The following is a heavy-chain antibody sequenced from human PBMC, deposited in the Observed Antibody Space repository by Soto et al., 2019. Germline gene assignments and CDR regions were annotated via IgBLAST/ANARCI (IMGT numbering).Heavy chain of an antibody. V-gene: IGHV3-15*01. Sequence: GGSLRLSCAASGFTFSNAWMSWVRQAPGKGLEWVGRIKSKTDGGTTDYAAPGKGRFTISRDDSKNTLYLQMKGLKTEDTAVYYCTTDSSGIVGSNAMDVWGKGTTVTVSS. CDR2: IKSKTDGGTT. CDR1: GFTFSNAW. J-gene: IGHJ6*03. CDR3: TTDSSGIVGSNAMDV. D-gene: IGHD2-15*01.